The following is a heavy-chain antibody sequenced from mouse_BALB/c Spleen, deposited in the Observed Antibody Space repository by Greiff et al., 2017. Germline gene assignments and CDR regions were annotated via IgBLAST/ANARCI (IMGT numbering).Heavy chain of an antibody. J-gene: IGHJ3*01. CDR3: ARDSHYYGSSYLPWFAY. V-gene: IGHV1-55*01. Sequence: QVQLQQPGAELVKPGTSVKLSCKASGYNFTSYWINWVKLRPGQGLEWIGDIYPGSGSTNYNEKFKSKATLTVDTSSSTAYMQLSSLASEDSALYYAARDSHYYGSSYLPWFAYWGPGTLVTVSA. D-gene: IGHD1-1*01. CDR1: GYNFTSYW. CDR2: IYPGSGST.